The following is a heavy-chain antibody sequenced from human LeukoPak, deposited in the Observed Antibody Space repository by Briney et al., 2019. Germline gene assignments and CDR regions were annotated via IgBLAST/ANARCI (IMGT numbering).Heavy chain of an antibody. V-gene: IGHV3-30*04. CDR3: ARELTTAGQFDS. CDR2: ISANGGLT. J-gene: IGHJ4*01. CDR1: GFTFSQNS. D-gene: IGHD1-1*01. Sequence: GGSLRLSCVASGFTFSQNSMNCIRQAPGKGLEWVAVISANGGLTFYADSVRGRFTISRDNSKNTQYLQMNNMRSGDTAIYFCARELTTAGQFDSWGRGTLVTVSS.